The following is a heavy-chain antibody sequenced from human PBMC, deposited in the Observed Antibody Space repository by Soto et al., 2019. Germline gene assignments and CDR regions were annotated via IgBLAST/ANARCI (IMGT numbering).Heavy chain of an antibody. Sequence: QVQLVQSGAEVKKPESSVKVSCKTSGGTFVRHVISWVRQAPGQGPEWMGKINPLSGIPNYAQKFQDRVTFTADTHSSTAYMELSSLRSDDTAVYSCAAPACAATWCSPSHNLDHWGQGTLVTVSS. V-gene: IGHV1-69*09. D-gene: IGHD2-2*01. J-gene: IGHJ4*02. CDR3: AAPACAATWCSPSHNLDH. CDR2: INPLSGIP. CDR1: GGTFVRHV.